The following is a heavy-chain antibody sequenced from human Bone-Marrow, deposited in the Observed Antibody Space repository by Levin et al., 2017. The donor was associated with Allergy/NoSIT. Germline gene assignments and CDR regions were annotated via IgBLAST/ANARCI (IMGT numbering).Heavy chain of an antibody. V-gene: IGHV3-23*01. J-gene: IGHJ4*02. CDR2: FGSIDDT. CDR3: AKTQGYFDY. Sequence: GESLKISCAASGFTFSGHAMSWVRQAPGKGLEWVSAFGSIDDTYYADSVKGRFTVSRDNSKNTLYLQMNSLRAEDTAVYYCAKTQGYFDYWGQGTLVTVSS. CDR1: GFTFSGHA.